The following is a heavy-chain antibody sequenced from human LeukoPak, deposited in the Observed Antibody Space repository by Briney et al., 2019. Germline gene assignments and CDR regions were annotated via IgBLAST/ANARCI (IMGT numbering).Heavy chain of an antibody. CDR1: GFTFRSYG. D-gene: IGHD3-22*01. Sequence: GGSLRLSCAASGFTFRSYGMHWVRQAPGKGLEWVAVISYDGSNKYYADSVKGRFTISRDNSKNTLYLQMNSLRAEDTAVYYCARDTEYYYDSSGYYYDAFDIWGQGTMVTVSS. CDR2: ISYDGSNK. CDR3: ARDTEYYYDSSGYYYDAFDI. V-gene: IGHV3-30*03. J-gene: IGHJ3*02.